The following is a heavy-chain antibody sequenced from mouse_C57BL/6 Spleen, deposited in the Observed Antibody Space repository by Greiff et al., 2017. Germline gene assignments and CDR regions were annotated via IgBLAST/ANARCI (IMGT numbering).Heavy chain of an antibody. CDR1: GYTFTSYD. V-gene: IGHV1-85*01. D-gene: IGHD1-1*01. Sequence: VQRVESGPELVKLGASVKLSCKASGYTFTSYDINGVKQRPGQGLEGIGWMYPRDGSTKYNEKFKGKATLTVDTSSSTAYMELHSLTSEDSAVYFCARWLYYGSSYGYFDVWGTGTTVTVSS. CDR2: MYPRDGST. CDR3: ARWLYYGSSYGYFDV. J-gene: IGHJ1*03.